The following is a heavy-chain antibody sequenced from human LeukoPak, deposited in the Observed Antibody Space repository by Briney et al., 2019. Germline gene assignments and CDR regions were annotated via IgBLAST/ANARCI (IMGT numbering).Heavy chain of an antibody. CDR3: ARDVWTSSGFYWGAFDI. CDR1: GFTFDVFG. V-gene: IGHV3-20*01. D-gene: IGHD3-22*01. CDR2: IYWNGGSP. Sequence: GGSLRLSCAASGFTFDVFGMSWGRQAPGKGLERVFGIYWNGGSPGYADSVKGRFIISRDHAKNSLYLQMNSLRAEDTALYHCARDVWTSSGFYWGAFDIWGQGTMVTVSS. J-gene: IGHJ3*02.